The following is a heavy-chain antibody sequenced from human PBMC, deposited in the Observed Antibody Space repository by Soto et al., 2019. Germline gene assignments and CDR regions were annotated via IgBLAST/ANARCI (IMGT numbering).Heavy chain of an antibody. D-gene: IGHD4-17*01. CDR2: INGDNGNT. CDR1: GYSLSHYG. Sequence: GQPGQSGAGVEEPGASVKVSFQASGYSLSHYGISLVRPGPGTGVEWMGWINGDNGNTNYAQKFQGRVTMTTDTSTSTAYMELRSLRSDDTAVYYCARDLGYGDYGTDFWGQGTLVTVSS. CDR3: ARDLGYGDYGTDF. V-gene: IGHV1-18*04. J-gene: IGHJ4*02.